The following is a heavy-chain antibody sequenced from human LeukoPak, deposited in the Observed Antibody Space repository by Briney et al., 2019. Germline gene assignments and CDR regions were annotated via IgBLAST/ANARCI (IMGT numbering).Heavy chain of an antibody. J-gene: IGHJ4*02. CDR2: IYYSGTT. Sequence: SETLSLTCTVSGGSFNDYYWGWIRPPPGKGLEWIGSIYYSGTTFYNPSLKNRVTISMDTSKSQFSLKLSSVTAADTAVYSCTRDRGHGSQDYWGQGTLVTVS. CDR3: TRDRGHGSQDY. V-gene: IGHV4-39*07. D-gene: IGHD1-26*01. CDR1: GGSFNDYY.